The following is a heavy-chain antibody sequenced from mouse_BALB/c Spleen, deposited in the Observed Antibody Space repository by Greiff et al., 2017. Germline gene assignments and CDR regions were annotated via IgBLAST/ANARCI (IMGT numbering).Heavy chain of an antibody. CDR2: ISYDGSN. V-gene: IGHV3-6*02. CDR1: GYSITSGYY. Sequence: VQLKESGPGLVKPSQSLSLTCSVTGYSITSGYYWNWIRQFPGNKLEWMGYISYDGSNNYNPSLKNRISITRDTSKNRFFLKLNSVTTEDTATYYCARGRAMDYWGQGTSVTVSS. J-gene: IGHJ4*01. CDR3: ARGRAMDY.